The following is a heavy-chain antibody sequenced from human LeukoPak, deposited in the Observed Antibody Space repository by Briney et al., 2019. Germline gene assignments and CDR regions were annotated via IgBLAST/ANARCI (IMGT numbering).Heavy chain of an antibody. D-gene: IGHD3-3*01. J-gene: IGHJ4*02. CDR2: INPSGGST. CDR3: ARGNLTYYDFWSGYHFDY. CDR1: GNTFASYY. V-gene: IGHV1-46*03. Sequence: ASVKVSCQASGNTFASYYKHWVRPAPGQGLEWKGIINPSGGSTSYAQKYQGRVTMTRNTSTSTVYMELSSLRSEDTAVYYCARGNLTYYDFWSGYHFDYWGQGTLVTVSS.